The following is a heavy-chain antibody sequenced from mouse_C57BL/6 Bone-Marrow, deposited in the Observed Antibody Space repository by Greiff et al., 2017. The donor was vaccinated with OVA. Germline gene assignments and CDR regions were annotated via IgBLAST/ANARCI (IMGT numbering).Heavy chain of an antibody. CDR2: IHPSDSDT. CDR3: ATAKQGSETLDY. CDR1: GYTFTSYW. J-gene: IGHJ4*01. Sequence: QVQLQQPGAELVKPGASVKVSCKASGYTFTSYWMHWVKQRPGQGLEWIGRIHPSDSDTNYNQKFKGKATLTVDKSSRTAYMLLSSLTSEDSAVYNCATAKQGSETLDYWGQGTTLTVSS. D-gene: IGHD1-3*01. V-gene: IGHV1-74*01.